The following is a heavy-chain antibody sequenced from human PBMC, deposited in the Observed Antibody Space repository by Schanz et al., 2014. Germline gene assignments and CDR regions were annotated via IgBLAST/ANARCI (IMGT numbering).Heavy chain of an antibody. V-gene: IGHV3-9*01. CDR1: GFRFDDYA. D-gene: IGHD3-22*01. J-gene: IGHJ4*02. CDR3: AKSYDTSGYSGFDY. CDR2: MSWNAGSL. Sequence: EVQLLESGGGLVQPGRSLRLSCVASGFRFDDYAMHWVRQAPGKGLEWVSGMSWNAGSLGYGDSVKGWFTISRDNSKNTLYLQMNSLRTEDTAVYFCAKSYDTSGYSGFDYWGQGTLVTVSS.